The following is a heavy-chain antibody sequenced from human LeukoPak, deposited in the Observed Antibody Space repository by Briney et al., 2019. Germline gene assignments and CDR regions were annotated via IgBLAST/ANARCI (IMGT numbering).Heavy chain of an antibody. CDR3: TREYHWNHNYYYYYMDV. D-gene: IGHD1-1*01. J-gene: IGHJ6*03. CDR1: GFTFGDYG. V-gene: IGHV3-49*04. Sequence: GGSLRLSCTASGFTFGDYGMSWVRQAPGKGLEWVGFIRSKVYDGTTEYAASVRGRFTISRDDSKSIAYLQMNSLKTEDTAVYYCTREYHWNHNYYYYYMDVWGKGTTVTVSS. CDR2: IRSKVYDGTT.